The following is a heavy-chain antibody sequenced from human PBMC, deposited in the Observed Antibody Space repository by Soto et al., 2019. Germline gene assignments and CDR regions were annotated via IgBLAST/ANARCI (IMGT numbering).Heavy chain of an antibody. CDR1: GFTSSSYA. V-gene: IGHV3-23*01. J-gene: IGHJ4*02. Sequence: EVQLLESGGGLVQPGGSLRLSCAASGFTSSSYAMSWVHQAPGKGLEWVSAISGSGGSTYYADSVKGRFTISRDNSKNTLYLQMNSLRAEDTAVYYCAKDGQRYCSGGSCYYDFDYWGQGTLVTVSS. CDR3: AKDGQRYCSGGSCYYDFDY. D-gene: IGHD2-15*01. CDR2: ISGSGGST.